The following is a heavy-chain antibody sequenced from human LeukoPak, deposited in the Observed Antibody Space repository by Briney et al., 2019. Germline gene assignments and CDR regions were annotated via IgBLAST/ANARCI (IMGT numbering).Heavy chain of an antibody. CDR1: GYTFTSYG. CDR3: ERDFGYRSSTTCPPDY. J-gene: IGHJ4*02. D-gene: IGHD2-2*01. CDR2: ISAYKGNT. V-gene: IGHV1-18*03. Sequence: ASVKVSCKACGYTFTSYGISCVRQAPGQGLEWMGWISAYKGNTNYAQKLQGRVTMTTDTSTSTAYMEMRRLTSAHLAVYYRERDFGYRSSTTCPPDYWGQGTLVT.